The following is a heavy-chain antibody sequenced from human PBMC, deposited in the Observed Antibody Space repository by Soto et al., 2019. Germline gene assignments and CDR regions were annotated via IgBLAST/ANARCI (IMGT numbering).Heavy chain of an antibody. D-gene: IGHD3-3*01. J-gene: IGHJ6*02. CDR1: GYTFTSYG. CDR2: ISAYNGKT. CDR3: ARDVREWHDNGMYV. Sequence: GSSVKVACKASGYTFTSYGISWVRQAPGQGLEWMGWISAYNGKTNYAQKLQGRVTMTTDTSTSTAYLELRSLRSDDTAVYYCARDVREWHDNGMYVWGQGTTVTVSS. V-gene: IGHV1-18*01.